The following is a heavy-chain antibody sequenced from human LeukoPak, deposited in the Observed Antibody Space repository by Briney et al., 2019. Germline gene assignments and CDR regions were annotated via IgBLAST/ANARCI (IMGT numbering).Heavy chain of an antibody. D-gene: IGHD3-22*01. J-gene: IGHJ4*02. CDR1: GFTFSDYY. CDR3: ARLTYYSDSSGLDY. V-gene: IGHV3-11*01. Sequence: GGSLRLSCAASGFTFSDYYMIWIRQAPGKGLEWVSYISTSGSTIYYADSVKGRFTISRDNPKNSLYLQINSQRAEDTAVYYCARLTYYSDSSGLDYWGQGTLVTVSS. CDR2: ISTSGSTI.